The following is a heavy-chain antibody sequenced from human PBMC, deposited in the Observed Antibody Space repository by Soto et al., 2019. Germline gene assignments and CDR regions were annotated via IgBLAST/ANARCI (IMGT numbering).Heavy chain of an antibody. Sequence: AGSLRLSCTASGFSFSSYAMYWFRQPPGKGLEWVSAISGSGDDTYYADSVKGRFTISRDNSKNTLYLQVNSLRAEDTAIYYCARVVSAGTLYGMDVWGQGTTVTVSS. CDR1: GFSFSSYA. CDR2: ISGSGDDT. CDR3: ARVVSAGTLYGMDV. V-gene: IGHV3-23*01. D-gene: IGHD6-13*01. J-gene: IGHJ6*02.